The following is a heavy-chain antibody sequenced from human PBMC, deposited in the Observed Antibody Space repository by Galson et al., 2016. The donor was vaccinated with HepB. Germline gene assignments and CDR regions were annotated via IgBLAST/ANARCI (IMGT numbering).Heavy chain of an antibody. CDR3: AKERGVTGTHGWYYFDY. CDR1: GFTFSRYA. J-gene: IGHJ4*02. D-gene: IGHD1-20*01. CDR2: ISYDGNTK. Sequence: SLRLSCAASGFTFSRYAMHWVRQAPGKGLEWVAIISYDGNTKFYADSVKGRFTISRDNSKNTLFLQMNGLRADDTALYYCAKERGVTGTHGWYYFDYWGQGALVTVSS. V-gene: IGHV3-30*01.